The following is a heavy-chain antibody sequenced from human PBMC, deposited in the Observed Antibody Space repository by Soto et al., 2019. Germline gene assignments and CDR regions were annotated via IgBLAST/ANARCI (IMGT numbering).Heavy chain of an antibody. CDR1: GFSFSSYA. CDR3: ARGGPAVTRGKVDY. CDR2: IWYDGSNK. Sequence: GGSLRLSCAASGFSFSSYAMHWVRQAPGKGLEWVAVIWYDGSNKYYTDSVKGRFTISRDNSKNTLYLQMNSLRAEDTALYYCARGGPAVTRGKVDYWGQGTLVTVSS. D-gene: IGHD4-17*01. J-gene: IGHJ4*02. V-gene: IGHV3-33*01.